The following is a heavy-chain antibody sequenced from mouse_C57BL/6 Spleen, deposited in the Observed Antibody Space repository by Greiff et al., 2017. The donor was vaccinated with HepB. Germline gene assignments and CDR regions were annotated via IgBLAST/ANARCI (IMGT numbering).Heavy chain of an antibody. V-gene: IGHV1-26*01. Sequence: EVQLQQSGPELVKPGASVKISCKASGYTFTDYYMNWVKQSHGKSLEWIGDINPNNGGTSYNQKFKGKATLTVDKSSSTAYMELRSLTSEDSAVYYCARGGTYYRGGFDYWGQGTTLTVSS. J-gene: IGHJ2*01. CDR2: INPNNGGT. CDR1: GYTFTDYY. D-gene: IGHD2-12*01. CDR3: ARGGTYYRGGFDY.